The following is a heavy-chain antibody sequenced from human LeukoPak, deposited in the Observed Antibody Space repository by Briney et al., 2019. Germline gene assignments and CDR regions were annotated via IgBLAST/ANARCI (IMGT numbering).Heavy chain of an antibody. Sequence: SETLSLTCSVSDGSISGYYWTWIRQPPGKGLEWIGNIYYSGNTNYNPSLRSRVTISLDTSKSQFSLKLTSVAAADAAVYYCASVIGDDFWSGSDWFDPWGQGTLVTVSS. V-gene: IGHV4-59*01. J-gene: IGHJ5*02. CDR3: ASVIGDDFWSGSDWFDP. CDR2: IYYSGNT. CDR1: DGSISGYY. D-gene: IGHD3-3*01.